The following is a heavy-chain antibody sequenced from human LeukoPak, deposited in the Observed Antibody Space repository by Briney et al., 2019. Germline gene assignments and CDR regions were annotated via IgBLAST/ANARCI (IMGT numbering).Heavy chain of an antibody. CDR2: IGSSGSPT. V-gene: IGHV3-48*02. CDR1: GFAFSSYN. J-gene: IGHJ6*02. Sequence: GGSLRLSCAASGFAFSSYNMNWVRQAPGKGLEWISYIGSSGSPTHYADSVRGRFTISRDNAKNSLYLQMNSLRDDDTALYYCARRPYSDTSGGLSGVWGQGTTVTVSS. D-gene: IGHD3-22*01. CDR3: ARRPYSDTSGGLSGV.